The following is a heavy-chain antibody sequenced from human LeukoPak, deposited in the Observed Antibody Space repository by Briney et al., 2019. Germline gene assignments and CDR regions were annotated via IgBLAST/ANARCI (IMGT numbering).Heavy chain of an antibody. J-gene: IGHJ3*02. Sequence: SETLSLTCTVSGGSISSYYWSWIRQPAGKGLEWIGRIYTSGSNNYNPSLKSRVTMSVDTSKNQFSLKLSSVTAADTAVYYCARGRITMIVGKFFDIWGQGTMVTVSS. V-gene: IGHV4-4*07. CDR2: IYTSGSN. D-gene: IGHD3-22*01. CDR1: GGSISSYY. CDR3: ARGRITMIVGKFFDI.